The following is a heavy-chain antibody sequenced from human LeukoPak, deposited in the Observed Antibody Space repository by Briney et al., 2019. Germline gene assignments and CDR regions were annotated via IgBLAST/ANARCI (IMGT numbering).Heavy chain of an antibody. Sequence: PEGSLRLSCAASGFTFSSYGMHWVRQAPGKGLEWVAFIRYDGSNKYYADSVKGRFTISRDNSKNTLYLQMNSLRAEDTAVYYCAKDSSSSWYGSGYFQHWGQGTLVTVSS. CDR2: IRYDGSNK. D-gene: IGHD6-13*01. CDR1: GFTFSSYG. V-gene: IGHV3-30*02. J-gene: IGHJ1*01. CDR3: AKDSSSSWYGSGYFQH.